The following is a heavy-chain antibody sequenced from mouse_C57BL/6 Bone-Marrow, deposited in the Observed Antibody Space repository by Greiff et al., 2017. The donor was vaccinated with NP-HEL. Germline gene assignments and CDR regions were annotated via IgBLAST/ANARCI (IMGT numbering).Heavy chain of an antibody. CDR2: ISDGGSYT. J-gene: IGHJ3*01. CDR3: ASAHYGYSWFAY. D-gene: IGHD2-2*01. CDR1: GFTFSSYA. Sequence: EVKVVESGGGLVKPGGSLKLSCAASGFTFSSYAMSWVRQTPEKRLEWVATISDGGSYTYYPDNVKGRFTITRDNAKNNLYLQMSHLKAEDTAMYYGASAHYGYSWFAYWGQGTLVTVSA. V-gene: IGHV5-4*03.